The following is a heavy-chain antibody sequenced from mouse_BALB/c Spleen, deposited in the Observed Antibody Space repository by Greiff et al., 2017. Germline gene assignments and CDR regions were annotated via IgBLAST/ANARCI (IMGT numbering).Heavy chain of an antibody. CDR1: GFNIKDTY. CDR3: ARGATAPLYAMDY. CDR2: IDPANGNT. Sequence: EVQVVESGAELVKPGASVKLSCTASGFNIKDTYMHWVKQRPEQGLEWIGRIDPANGNTKYDPKFQGKATITADTSSNTAYLQLSSLTSEDTAVYYCARGATAPLYAMDYWGQGTSVTVSS. V-gene: IGHV14-3*02. J-gene: IGHJ4*01. D-gene: IGHD1-2*01.